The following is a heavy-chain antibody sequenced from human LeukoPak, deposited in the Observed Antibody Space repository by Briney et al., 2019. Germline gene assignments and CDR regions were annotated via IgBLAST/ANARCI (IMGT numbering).Heavy chain of an antibody. D-gene: IGHD6-19*01. CDR3: ARWKVRVVAGTFDY. V-gene: IGHV3-23*01. CDR2: ISGSGGIT. J-gene: IGHJ4*02. Sequence: GGSLRLSCAASGFTFSSCAMNWVRQAPGKGLEWVSGISGSGGITHYADSVKGRFTISRDNSKNTLYLQMNSLRAEDTAVYYCARWKVRVVAGTFDYWGQGTLVTVSS. CDR1: GFTFSSCA.